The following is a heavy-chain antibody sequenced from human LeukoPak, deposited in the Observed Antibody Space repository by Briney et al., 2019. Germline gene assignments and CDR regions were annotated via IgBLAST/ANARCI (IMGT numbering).Heavy chain of an antibody. CDR1: GGSISSSSYY. D-gene: IGHD3-10*01. V-gene: IGHV4-39*07. J-gene: IGHJ6*03. Sequence: SETLSLTCTVSGGSISSSSYYWGWIRQPPGKGLEWIGSIYYSGSTYYNPCLKSRVTISVDTSKNQFSLKLSSVTAADTAVYYCAREGYGSGSYYYYYYMDVWGKGTTVTISS. CDR2: IYYSGST. CDR3: AREGYGSGSYYYYYYMDV.